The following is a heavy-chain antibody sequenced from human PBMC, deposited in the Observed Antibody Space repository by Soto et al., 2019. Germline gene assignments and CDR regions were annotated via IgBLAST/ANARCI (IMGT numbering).Heavy chain of an antibody. Sequence: SETLSLTCAVYGGSFSGYYWSWIRQPPGKGLEWIGEINHSGSTNYNPSPKSRVTISVDTSKNQFSLKLSPVTAADTAVYYCARVWPLRITMVRGLSWFDPWGQGTLVTVSS. CDR1: GGSFSGYY. J-gene: IGHJ5*02. V-gene: IGHV4-34*01. CDR3: ARVWPLRITMVRGLSWFDP. D-gene: IGHD3-10*01. CDR2: INHSGST.